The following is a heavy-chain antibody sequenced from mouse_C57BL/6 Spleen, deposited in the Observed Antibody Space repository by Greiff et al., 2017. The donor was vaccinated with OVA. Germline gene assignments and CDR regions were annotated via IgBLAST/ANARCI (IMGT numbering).Heavy chain of an antibody. J-gene: IGHJ2*01. CDR2: ISDGGSYT. D-gene: IGHD2-2*01. CDR1: GFTFSSYA. CDR3: ARERLPLFDY. V-gene: IGHV5-4*01. Sequence: EVQVVESGGGLVKPGGSLKLSCAASGFTFSSYAMSWVRQTPEKRLEWVATISDGGSYTYYPDNVKGRFTISRDNAKNNLYLQMSHLKSEDTAMYYCARERLPLFDYWGQGTTLTVSS.